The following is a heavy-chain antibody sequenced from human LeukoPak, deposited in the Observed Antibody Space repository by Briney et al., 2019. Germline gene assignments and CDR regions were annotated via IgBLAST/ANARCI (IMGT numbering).Heavy chain of an antibody. Sequence: PGRSLRLSCAASGFTFSSYGMHWARQAPGKGLEWVAVIWYDGTNKYYADSVKGRFTISRDNSKNTLYLQMNSLSAEDTAVYYCARRDGYDFDYWGQGTLVTVSS. V-gene: IGHV3-33*01. J-gene: IGHJ4*02. D-gene: IGHD5-24*01. CDR1: GFTFSSYG. CDR3: ARRDGYDFDY. CDR2: IWYDGTNK.